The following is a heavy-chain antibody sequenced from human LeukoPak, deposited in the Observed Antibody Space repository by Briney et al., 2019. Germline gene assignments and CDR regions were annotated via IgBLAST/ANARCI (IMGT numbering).Heavy chain of an antibody. CDR1: GGSISSYY. D-gene: IGHD2-21*02. J-gene: IGHJ4*02. CDR2: IYYSGST. V-gene: IGHV4-59*08. Sequence: SATLSLTCTVSGGSISSYYWSWIRQPPGKGLEWIGYIYYSGSTNYNPSLKGRVTISVDTSKNQFSLKLSSVTAADTAVYYCARAYCGGDCSFDYWGQGTLVTVSS. CDR3: ARAYCGGDCSFDY.